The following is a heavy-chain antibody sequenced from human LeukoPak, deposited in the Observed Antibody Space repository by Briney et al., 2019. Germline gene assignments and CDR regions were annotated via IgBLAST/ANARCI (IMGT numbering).Heavy chain of an antibody. CDR2: IKSKTDGGTT. CDR1: GFTFSNAW. J-gene: IGHJ4*02. D-gene: IGHD3-22*01. CDR3: TTLTYDSSGYHNPPLDY. Sequence: GGSLRLSCAASGFTFSNAWMSWVRQAPGKGLEWVGRIKSKTDGGTTDYAAPVKGRFTISRDDSKNTLYLQMNSLKTEHTAVYYCTTLTYDSSGYHNPPLDYWGQGTLVTVSS. V-gene: IGHV3-15*01.